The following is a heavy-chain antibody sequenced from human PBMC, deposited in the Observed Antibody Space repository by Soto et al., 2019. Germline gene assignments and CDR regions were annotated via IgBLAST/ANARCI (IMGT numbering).Heavy chain of an antibody. J-gene: IGHJ4*02. CDR2: IIPIFGTA. V-gene: IGHV1-69*13. CDR3: ARNPCISTTCYHDY. D-gene: IGHD2-2*01. Sequence: SVKVSCKASGDTFMTYAVSWVRQAPGQGLEWMGGIIPIFGTANYAQKFQGRVTITAYESTSTAYMELSSLRSEDTAVYYCARNPCISTTCYHDYWGQGTLVTVSS. CDR1: GDTFMTYA.